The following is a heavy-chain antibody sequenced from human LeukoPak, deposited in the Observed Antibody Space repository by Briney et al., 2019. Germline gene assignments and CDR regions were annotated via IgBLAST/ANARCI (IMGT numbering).Heavy chain of an antibody. CDR2: ISGSGAAT. J-gene: IGHJ4*02. CDR3: AKDKVAEYYFDY. Sequence: GRSLRLSCATSGFTFNNYAMTWVRQAPGKGPEWVSTISGSGAATYYADSVKGRFTISRDNSKNTLYLQMNSLRAEDTAVYYCAKDKVAEYYFDYWGQGTLVTVSS. D-gene: IGHD2-15*01. CDR1: GFTFNNYA. V-gene: IGHV3-23*01.